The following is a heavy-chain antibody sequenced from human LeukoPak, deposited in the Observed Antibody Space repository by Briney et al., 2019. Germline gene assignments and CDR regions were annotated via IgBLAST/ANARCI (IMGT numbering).Heavy chain of an antibody. Sequence: GASVKVSCKASGYSFTTYDINWVRQATGQGLEWMGWMNPNSGNTGYAQKFQGRVTMTRNTSISTAYMELSSLRSEDTAVYYCARTFRRGGIIVGATPYYFDYWGQGTLVTVSS. J-gene: IGHJ4*02. CDR3: ARTFRRGGIIVGATPYYFDY. CDR2: MNPNSGNT. D-gene: IGHD1-26*01. V-gene: IGHV1-8*01. CDR1: GYSFTTYD.